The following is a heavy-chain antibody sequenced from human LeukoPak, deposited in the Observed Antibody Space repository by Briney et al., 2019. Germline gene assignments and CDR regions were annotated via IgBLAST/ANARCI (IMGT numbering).Heavy chain of an antibody. D-gene: IGHD3-22*01. Sequence: GESLKISCKGSGYTFTSYWIAWVRQMPGKGLEWMGIIYPGDSDTRYSPSFEGQVTISADKSINTAYLQWTSLRASDTAMYYCARRLGWDVDSSAYKFDFWGQGTLVTVSS. CDR1: GYTFTSYW. J-gene: IGHJ4*02. V-gene: IGHV5-51*01. CDR2: IYPGDSDT. CDR3: ARRLGWDVDSSAYKFDF.